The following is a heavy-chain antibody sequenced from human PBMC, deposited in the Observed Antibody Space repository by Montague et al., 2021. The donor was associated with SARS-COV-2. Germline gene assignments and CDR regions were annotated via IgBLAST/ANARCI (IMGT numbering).Heavy chain of an antibody. Sequence: SETLSLTCTVSGGSVSSGSFHWSWIRQPPGKGLEYIGYISSSGSANYNPSFKSRVAISLDTSENQLSLRLSSVTAADTAVYHCANKGAYDVPIDYWGLGTLVTVSS. CDR3: ANKGAYDVPIDY. J-gene: IGHJ4*02. D-gene: IGHD3-3*01. CDR1: GGSVSSGSFH. V-gene: IGHV4-61*01. CDR2: ISSSGSA.